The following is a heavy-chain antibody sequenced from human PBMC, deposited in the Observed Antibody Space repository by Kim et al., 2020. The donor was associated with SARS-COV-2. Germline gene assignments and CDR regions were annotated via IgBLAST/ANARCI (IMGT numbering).Heavy chain of an antibody. D-gene: IGHD6-19*01. V-gene: IGHV3-11*01. CDR3: ARTSYSSGFNY. Sequence: TIAYGAPVKGRFTISRDNAKNSLYLQMNSLRVDETAIYYCARTSYSSGFNYWGQGTLVTVSS. J-gene: IGHJ4*02. CDR2: TI.